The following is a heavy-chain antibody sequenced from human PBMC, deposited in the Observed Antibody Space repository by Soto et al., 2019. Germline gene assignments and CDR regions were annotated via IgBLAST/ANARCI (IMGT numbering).Heavy chain of an antibody. CDR1: GGSFSGYY. CDR2: INHSGST. V-gene: IGHV4-34*01. CDR3: ARGGVVVPADSYMDV. D-gene: IGHD2-2*01. J-gene: IGHJ6*03. Sequence: SETLSLTCAVYGGSFSGYYWSWIRQPPGKGLEWIGEINHSGSTNYNPSLKSRVTISVDTSKNQFSLKLSSVTAADTAVYYCARGGVVVPADSYMDVWGKGTTVTVSS.